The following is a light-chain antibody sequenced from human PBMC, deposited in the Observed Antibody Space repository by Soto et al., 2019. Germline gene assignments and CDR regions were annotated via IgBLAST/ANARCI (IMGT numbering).Light chain of an antibody. V-gene: IGLV2-11*01. CDR2: EGS. J-gene: IGLJ3*02. Sequence: QSALTQPRSVSGSPGQSVTISCTGTSSDVGGYNYVSWYQQHPGKAPKLMIYEGSKRPSGVSNRFSGSKSGNTASLTISGLQAEDEADYYCCSYAGSGTWVFGGGTKVTVL. CDR3: CSYAGSGTWV. CDR1: SSDVGGYNY.